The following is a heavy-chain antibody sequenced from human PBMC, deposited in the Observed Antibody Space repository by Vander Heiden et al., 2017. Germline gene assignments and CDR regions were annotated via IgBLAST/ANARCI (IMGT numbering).Heavy chain of an antibody. Sequence: EAQLVESGGGLVKPGGSLRLSCVASGLTLRNAWMNWVRQAPGKGLEWVGRVKSKTDGGTTDYAAPVKGRFTISRDDSKNTLYLEMNSLKTEDTAVYYCTTGYYYGSGSYMGAFDVWGQGTMVTVSS. CDR2: VKSKTDGGTT. CDR3: TTGYYYGSGSYMGAFDV. D-gene: IGHD3-10*01. CDR1: GLTLRNAW. V-gene: IGHV3-15*07. J-gene: IGHJ3*01.